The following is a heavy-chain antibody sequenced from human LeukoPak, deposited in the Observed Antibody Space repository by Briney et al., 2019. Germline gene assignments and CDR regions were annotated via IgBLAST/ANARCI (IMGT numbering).Heavy chain of an antibody. CDR1: GFTFSSYA. V-gene: IGHV3-30-3*01. Sequence: PGGSLRLSCAASGFTFSSYAMHWVRQAPGKGLEWVAVISYVGSNKYYADSVKGRFTISRDNSKNTLYLQMNSLRAEDTAVYYCARDLRVGVVTILGDYWSQGTLVTVSS. CDR3: ARDLRVGVVTILGDY. D-gene: IGHD3-3*01. J-gene: IGHJ4*02. CDR2: ISYVGSNK.